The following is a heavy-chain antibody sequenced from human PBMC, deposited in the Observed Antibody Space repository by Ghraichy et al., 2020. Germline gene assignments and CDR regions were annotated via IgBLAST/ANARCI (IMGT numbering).Heavy chain of an antibody. J-gene: IGHJ4*02. CDR2: ISGSGGTT. CDR3: AKDPRGYCTDGVCPKMYYFDY. CDR1: GFIFSNYV. V-gene: IGHV3-23*01. D-gene: IGHD2-8*01. Sequence: ETLSLTCAASGFIFSNYVISWVRQAPGKGLEWVSGISGSGGTTYYADSVKGRFTISRDNSKNTLYLQMNSLRAEDTAVYYCAKDPRGYCTDGVCPKMYYFDYWGQGTLVTVSS.